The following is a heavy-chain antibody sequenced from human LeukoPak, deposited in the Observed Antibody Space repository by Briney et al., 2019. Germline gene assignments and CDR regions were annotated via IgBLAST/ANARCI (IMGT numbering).Heavy chain of an antibody. Sequence: PGGSLRLSCAASGFTFSSYWMSWVRQAPGKGLEWVANVKQDGSEKYYVDSVKGRFTICRDNAKNSLYLQMNSLRAEDTAVYYCARDSGGYFYFDLWGRGTLVTVSS. CDR3: ARDSGGYFYFDL. V-gene: IGHV3-7*01. CDR2: VKQDGSEK. J-gene: IGHJ2*01. CDR1: GFTFSSYW. D-gene: IGHD3-22*01.